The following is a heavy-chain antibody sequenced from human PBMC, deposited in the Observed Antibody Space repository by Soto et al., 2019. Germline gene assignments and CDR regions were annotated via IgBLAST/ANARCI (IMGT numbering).Heavy chain of an antibody. V-gene: IGHV3-9*01. J-gene: IGHJ6*02. CDR2: ISWNSGSI. D-gene: IGHD3-3*01. Sequence: GGSLRLSCAASGFTFDDYAMHWVRQAPGKGLEWVSGISWNSGSIGYADSVKGRFTISRDNAKNSLYLQMNSLRAEDTALYYCAKDLNFGVVAPNYYYGMDVWGQGTTVTVSS. CDR3: AKDLNFGVVAPNYYYGMDV. CDR1: GFTFDDYA.